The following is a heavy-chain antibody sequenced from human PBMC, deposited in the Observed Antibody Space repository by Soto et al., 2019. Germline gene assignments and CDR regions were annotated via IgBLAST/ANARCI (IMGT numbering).Heavy chain of an antibody. J-gene: IGHJ5*02. CDR2: ISAYNGNT. CDR1: GCTGTSYG. V-gene: IGHV1-18*01. CDR3: ARDLSGFWSGYSNWFDP. Sequence: DSVKASCKASGCTGTSYGISWVRQAPGQGLEWMGWISAYNGNTNYAQKLQGRVTMTTDTSTSTAYMELRSLRSDDTAVYYCARDLSGFWSGYSNWFDPWGQGTLVTVSS. D-gene: IGHD3-3*01.